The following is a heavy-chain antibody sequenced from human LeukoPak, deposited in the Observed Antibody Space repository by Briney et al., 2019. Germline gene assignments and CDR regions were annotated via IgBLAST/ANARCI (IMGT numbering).Heavy chain of an antibody. D-gene: IGHD3-22*01. V-gene: IGHV3-30*02. J-gene: IGHJ4*02. CDR2: IRYDGSNK. Sequence: PGGSLRLSCAASGFTFSSYGMHWVRQAPGKGLEWVAFIRYDGSNKYYADSVKGRFTISRDNSKNTLHLQMNSLRAEDTAVYYCAKGETYYYDSSGGSYFDYWGQGTLVTVSS. CDR1: GFTFSSYG. CDR3: AKGETYYYDSSGGSYFDY.